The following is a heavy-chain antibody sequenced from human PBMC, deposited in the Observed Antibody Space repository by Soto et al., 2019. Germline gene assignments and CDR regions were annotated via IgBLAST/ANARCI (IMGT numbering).Heavy chain of an antibody. CDR1: GFTLSSYW. CDR2: INSDFSTT. CDR3: ARQLPTAIRGGYYYSYGMDV. Sequence: GSLRLSCAASGFTLSSYWMHWVRQAPGKGLVWVSRINSDFSTTTYADSVKGRFTISRDNAKNTLYLQLNSLRAEDTAVYYCARQLPTAIRGGYYYSYGMDVWGQGTTVTVSS. D-gene: IGHD2-2*02. J-gene: IGHJ6*02. V-gene: IGHV3-74*03.